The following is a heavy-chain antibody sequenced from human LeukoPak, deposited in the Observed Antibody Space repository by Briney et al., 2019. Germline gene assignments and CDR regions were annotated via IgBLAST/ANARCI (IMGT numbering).Heavy chain of an antibody. D-gene: IGHD2-2*01. J-gene: IGHJ6*02. CDR1: GFTFTSYG. CDR2: ISAYNGNT. CDR3: ARDRTSSGTDCSSTSCRNYYYGMDV. Sequence: ASVKVSCKASGFTFTSYGISWMRQAPGQGLEWMGWISAYNGNTNYAQKLEGRVTMTTDTSTSTAYMELRSLRSDDTAVYYCARDRTSSGTDCSSTSCRNYYYGMDVWGQGTTVTVSS. V-gene: IGHV1-18*01.